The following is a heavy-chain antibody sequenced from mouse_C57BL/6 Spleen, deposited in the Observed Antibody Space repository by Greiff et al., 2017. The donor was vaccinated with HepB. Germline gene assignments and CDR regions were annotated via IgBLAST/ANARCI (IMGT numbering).Heavy chain of an antibody. V-gene: IGHV1-76*01. CDR3: ARTGLRSHWYFDV. Sequence: QVQLQQSGAELVRPGASVKLSCKASGYTFTDYYINWVKQRPGQGLEWIARIYPGSGNTYYNEKFKGKATLTAEKSSSTAYMQLSSLTSEDSAVYFCARTGLRSHWYFDVWGTGTTVTVSS. D-gene: IGHD1-1*01. CDR2: IYPGSGNT. CDR1: GYTFTDYY. J-gene: IGHJ1*03.